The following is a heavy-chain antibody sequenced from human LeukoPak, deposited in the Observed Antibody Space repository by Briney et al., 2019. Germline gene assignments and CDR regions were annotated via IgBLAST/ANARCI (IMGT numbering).Heavy chain of an antibody. CDR3: AKSTNYLSIDY. V-gene: IGHV3-23*01. Sequence: GGSLRLSCAASGFTFSNYPMSWVRQAPGKGLEWVPVIDGSGGSTHYADSVKGRSTISRDNSKNTLYLQMNSLRAEDTAVYYCAKSTNYLSIDYWGQGTLVTVSS. CDR1: GFTFSNYP. J-gene: IGHJ4*02. CDR2: IDGSGGST. D-gene: IGHD4/OR15-4a*01.